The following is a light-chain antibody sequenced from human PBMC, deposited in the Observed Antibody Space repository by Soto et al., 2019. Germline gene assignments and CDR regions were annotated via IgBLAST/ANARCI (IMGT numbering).Light chain of an antibody. Sequence: QSALTQPASVSGSPGQSITLSCSGTSSDVGTYNLVSWYQQYPGKAPRLMIYEVTKRPSGVSNRFSGSKSGNTASLTISGLQPEDEADYYCCSYAGSSSSIFGTGTKVTVL. V-gene: IGLV2-23*02. CDR3: CSYAGSSSSI. J-gene: IGLJ1*01. CDR1: SSDVGTYNL. CDR2: EVT.